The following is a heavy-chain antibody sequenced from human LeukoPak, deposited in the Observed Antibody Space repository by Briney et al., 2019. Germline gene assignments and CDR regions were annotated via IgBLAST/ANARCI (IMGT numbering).Heavy chain of an antibody. Sequence: GGSLRLSCAASGFTFSSYEMNWVRQAPGKGLEWVSYISSSGSTIYYADSVKGRFTISRDNAKNSLYLQMNSLRAEDTAVYYCAGGQRYSGYEGHDYWGQGTLVTVSS. CDR1: GFTFSSYE. D-gene: IGHD5-12*01. CDR3: AGGQRYSGYEGHDY. CDR2: ISSSGSTI. J-gene: IGHJ4*02. V-gene: IGHV3-48*03.